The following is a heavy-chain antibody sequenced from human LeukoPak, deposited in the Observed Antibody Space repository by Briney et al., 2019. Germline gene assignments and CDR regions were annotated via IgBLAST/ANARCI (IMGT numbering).Heavy chain of an antibody. D-gene: IGHD6-19*01. CDR3: ARQVSSGWYSENYFDY. J-gene: IGHJ4*02. CDR1: GYSFTSYW. CDR2: IYPGDPDT. V-gene: IGHV5-51*01. Sequence: TGESLKISCKGSGYSFTSYWIGWVRQMPGKGLEWMGIIYPGDPDTRYSPSFQGQVTISADKSISTAYLQWSSLKASDTAMYYCARQVSSGWYSENYFDYWGQGTLVTVSS.